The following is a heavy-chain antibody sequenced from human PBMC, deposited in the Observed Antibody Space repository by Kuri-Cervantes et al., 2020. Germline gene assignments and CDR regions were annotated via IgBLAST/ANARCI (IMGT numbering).Heavy chain of an antibody. Sequence: GGSLRLSCAASGFTFSSYWMSWVRQAPGKGLEWVANIKQDGSEKYYVDSVKGRFTISRDNAKNSLYLQMNSLRAEDTALYYCAKDIVSWTRYFDWLSRADGMDVWGQGTTVTVSS. D-gene: IGHD3-9*01. CDR2: IKQDGSEK. CDR1: GFTFSSYW. V-gene: IGHV3-7*03. CDR3: AKDIVSWTRYFDWLSRADGMDV. J-gene: IGHJ6*02.